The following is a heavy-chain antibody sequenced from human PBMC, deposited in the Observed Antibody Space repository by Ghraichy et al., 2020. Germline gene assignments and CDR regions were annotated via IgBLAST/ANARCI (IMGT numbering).Heavy chain of an antibody. D-gene: IGHD5-24*01. CDR3: VRHRDGYNPLDY. CDR1: GYSFNTYW. V-gene: IGHV5-51*01. CDR2: IYPGDSDT. Sequence: ESLHISCKGSGYSFNTYWIGWVRQMPGKGLEWMGIIYPGDSDTRYSPSFQGQVTISADKSISTAYLQWSSLKASDTAMYFCVRHRDGYNPLDYWGQGTLVTVSS. J-gene: IGHJ4*02.